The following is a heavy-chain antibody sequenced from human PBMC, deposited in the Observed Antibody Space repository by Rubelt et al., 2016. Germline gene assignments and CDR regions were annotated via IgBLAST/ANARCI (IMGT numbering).Heavy chain of an antibody. V-gene: IGHV3-21*01. Sequence: SCAASGFTFSSYSMNWVRQAPGKGLEWVSSISSSSSYIYYADSVKGRFTISRDNAKNSLYLQMNSLRAEDTAVYYCARPRVGAIGDWGQGTLVIVSS. J-gene: IGHJ4*02. CDR2: ISSSSSYI. D-gene: IGHD1-26*01. CDR3: ARPRVGAIGD. CDR1: GFTFSSYS.